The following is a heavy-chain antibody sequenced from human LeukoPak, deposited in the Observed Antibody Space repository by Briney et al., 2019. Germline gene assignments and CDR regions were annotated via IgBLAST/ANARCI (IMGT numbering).Heavy chain of an antibody. J-gene: IGHJ4*02. D-gene: IGHD3-22*01. V-gene: IGHV3-23*01. CDR2: VRGSGSDT. CDR1: GFTFSTYA. Sequence: GGSLRLSCAASGFTFSTYAMSWVRQAPGKGLEWVSAVRGSGSDTYYADSVKGRFTISRDNSKNTLYLQMNRLRAEDTAVYYCARQPSGYSNLDHWGQGTLVTVSS. CDR3: ARQPSGYSNLDH.